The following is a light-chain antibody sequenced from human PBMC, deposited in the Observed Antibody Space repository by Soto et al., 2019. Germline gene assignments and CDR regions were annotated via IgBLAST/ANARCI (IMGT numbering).Light chain of an antibody. J-gene: IGKJ1*01. Sequence: EIVMTQSPATLSVSPGERATLSCRASQSVSSNLAWFQQKPGQAPRLLIYGASTRVTGIPARSSGSGSGTEFTLTISSLQPEDFAVYYCQQYNDWPRTFGQGTKVDI. CDR1: QSVSSN. CDR2: GAS. CDR3: QQYNDWPRT. V-gene: IGKV3-15*01.